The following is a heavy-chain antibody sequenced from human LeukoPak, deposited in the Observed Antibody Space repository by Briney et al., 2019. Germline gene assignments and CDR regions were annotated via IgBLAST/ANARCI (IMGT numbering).Heavy chain of an antibody. V-gene: IGHV3-30*04. J-gene: IGHJ6*03. CDR1: GFSFSSYA. CDR2: ISYNGGKK. D-gene: IGHD6-19*01. CDR3: AKGSKAVLFTRDHYMDV. Sequence: GGSLRLSCAASGFSFSSYAIHWVRQAPGKGLEWVALISYNGGKKDYADSVKGRFTIDRDNSKNTLYLQMNSLRAEDTAVYFCAKGSKAVLFTRDHYMDVWGKGTTVTISS.